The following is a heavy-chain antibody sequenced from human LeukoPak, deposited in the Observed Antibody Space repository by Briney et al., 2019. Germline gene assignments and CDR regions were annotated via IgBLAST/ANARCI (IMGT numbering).Heavy chain of an antibody. D-gene: IGHD1-26*01. V-gene: IGHV3-53*01. J-gene: IGHJ3*02. CDR3: ASYRRAYDI. Sequence: PRGSLRLSCAASGLTVSSTSMTWVRQAPGKGLEWVSDFLSDGRIYYADSVKGRFTISKDNSQNTVNLQMDNLRAEDAAIYYCASYRRAYDIWGQGTVVTVAS. CDR1: GLTVSSTS. CDR2: FLSDGRI.